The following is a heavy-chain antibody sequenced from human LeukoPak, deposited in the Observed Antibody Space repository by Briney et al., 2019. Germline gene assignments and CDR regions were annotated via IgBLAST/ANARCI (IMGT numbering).Heavy chain of an antibody. V-gene: IGHV1-18*01. CDR1: GYTFTSYG. J-gene: IGHJ5*02. CDR2: ISAYNGNT. Sequence: GASVKVSCKASGYTFTSYGISWVRQAPGQGLEWMGWISAYNGNTNYAQKLQGRVTMTTDTSTSTAYMELRSLKSDDTAVYYCARDRYDFWSGLYWFDPWGQGTLVTVSS. CDR3: ARDRYDFWSGLYWFDP. D-gene: IGHD3-3*01.